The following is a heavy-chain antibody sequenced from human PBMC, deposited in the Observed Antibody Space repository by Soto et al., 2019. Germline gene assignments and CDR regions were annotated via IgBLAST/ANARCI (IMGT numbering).Heavy chain of an antibody. Sequence: SLRLSCIASGLPHSLFAMMWIRQAPEKGLECVSGIYGSGGGIQYADSVKGRFTISRDNSKNTVYLQMTDLRADDTAMYYCARDAVYNDGLWLMDLWGQGTQVTVSS. J-gene: IGHJ4*02. CDR1: GLPHSLFA. D-gene: IGHD3-10*01. CDR2: IYGSGGGI. CDR3: ARDAVYNDGLWLMDL. V-gene: IGHV3-23*01.